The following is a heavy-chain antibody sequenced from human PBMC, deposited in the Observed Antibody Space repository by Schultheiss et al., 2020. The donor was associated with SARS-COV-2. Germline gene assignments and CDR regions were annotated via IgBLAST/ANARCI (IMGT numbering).Heavy chain of an antibody. V-gene: IGHV3-30*03. Sequence: GGSLRLSCAASGFTFSSYGMNWVRQAPGKGLEWVAVISYDGSNKYYADSVKGRFTISRDNSKNTLYLQMNSLRAEDTAVYYCARDRGAVAANGDYWGQGTLVTGSS. CDR2: ISYDGSNK. J-gene: IGHJ4*02. D-gene: IGHD6-19*01. CDR3: ARDRGAVAANGDY. CDR1: GFTFSSYG.